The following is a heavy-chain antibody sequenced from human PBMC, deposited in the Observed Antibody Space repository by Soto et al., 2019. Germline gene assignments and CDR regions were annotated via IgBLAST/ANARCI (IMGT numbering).Heavy chain of an antibody. CDR1: GGSISSSNW. D-gene: IGHD3-10*01. Sequence: SETLSLTCAVSGGSISSSNWWSWVRQPPGKGLEWIGEIYHSGSTNYNPSLKSRVTISVDKSKNQFSLKLSSVTAADTAVYYCARGGPYYYGSGPYYFDYWGQGTLVTVSS. CDR2: IYHSGST. CDR3: ARGGPYYYGSGPYYFDY. J-gene: IGHJ4*02. V-gene: IGHV4-4*02.